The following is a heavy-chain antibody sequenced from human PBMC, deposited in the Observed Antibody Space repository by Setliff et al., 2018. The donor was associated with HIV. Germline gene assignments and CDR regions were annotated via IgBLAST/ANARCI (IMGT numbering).Heavy chain of an antibody. CDR2: VDYTGST. V-gene: IGHV4-39*07. J-gene: IGHJ4*02. D-gene: IGHD3-3*01. Sequence: SETLSLTCTVSGGSISTSNYYWGWVRQPPGKGLEWVGNVDYTGSTYYNPSLKSRVTISVDTSTNQFSLKLNSVTAADTAMYYCARVWSGYFGYWGQGTLVTVSS. CDR3: ARVWSGYFGY. CDR1: GGSISTSNYY.